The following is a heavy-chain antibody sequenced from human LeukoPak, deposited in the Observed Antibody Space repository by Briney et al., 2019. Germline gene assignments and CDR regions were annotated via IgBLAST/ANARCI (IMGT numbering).Heavy chain of an antibody. V-gene: IGHV3-74*01. CDR1: GFTFSSYW. D-gene: IGHD2-15*01. J-gene: IGHJ4*02. CDR2: INSDGTSP. CDR3: SRGYSGGFDY. Sequence: GGSLRLSCAASGFTFSSYWMHWVRQAPGKGLVWVSGINSDGTSPIYADSVKGRFTISRDNAKKTLYLQMNTLRAEDTAVYYCSRGYSGGFDYWGQGTLVTVSS.